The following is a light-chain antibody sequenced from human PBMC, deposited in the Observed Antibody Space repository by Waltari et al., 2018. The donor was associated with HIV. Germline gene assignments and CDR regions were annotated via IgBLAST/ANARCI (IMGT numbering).Light chain of an antibody. J-gene: IGLJ1*01. CDR2: RND. CDR3: ASWDDGLRGHV. CDR1: NSNIGRNF. Sequence: QPVLTQPLSASETPGQSLNISCSGGNSNIGRNFVFWYQPVTNIAPKLIVYRNDQRPSGVSDRFSGSRSATSASLVIGRLRAEDEAHYYCASWDDGLRGHVFG. V-gene: IGLV1-47*01.